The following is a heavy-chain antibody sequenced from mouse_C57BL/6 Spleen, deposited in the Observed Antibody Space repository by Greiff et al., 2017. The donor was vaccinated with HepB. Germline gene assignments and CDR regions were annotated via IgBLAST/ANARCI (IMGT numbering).Heavy chain of an antibody. CDR1: GFTFSSYA. Sequence: EVQRVESGGGLVKPGGSLKLSCAASGFTFSSYAMSWVRQTPEKRLEWVATISDGGSYTYYPDNVKGRFTISRDNAKNYLYLQMSHLKSEDTAMYYCARDPYSKYFDVWGTGTTVTVSS. V-gene: IGHV5-4*01. J-gene: IGHJ1*03. D-gene: IGHD2-5*01. CDR3: ARDPYSKYFDV. CDR2: ISDGGSYT.